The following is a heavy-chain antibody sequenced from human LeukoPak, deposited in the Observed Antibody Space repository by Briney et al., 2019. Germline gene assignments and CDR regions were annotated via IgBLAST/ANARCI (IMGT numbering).Heavy chain of an antibody. V-gene: IGHV1-69*13. D-gene: IGHD6-13*01. Sequence: ASVKVSCKASGGTFSSYAISWVRQAPGQGLEWMGGIIPIFGTANYAQKFQGRVTITADESTSTAYMELSSLRSEDTAVYYCARVGTRYSSSWYYFDYWGQGTLVTVSS. CDR3: ARVGTRYSSSWYYFDY. CDR2: IIPIFGTA. CDR1: GGTFSSYA. J-gene: IGHJ4*02.